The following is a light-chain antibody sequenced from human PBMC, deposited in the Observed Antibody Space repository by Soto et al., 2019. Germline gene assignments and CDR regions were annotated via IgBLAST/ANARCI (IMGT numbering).Light chain of an antibody. CDR1: QSISSW. CDR2: DAS. Sequence: DLPRTQSPSTPSASVGDRVNITCRASQSISSWLAWYQPKPGKAPNLLIYDASSLESGVPSRFSGSGSGTGFTLTIRSLKPDDFATYYCQQYNSYWTFGQGTKVDIK. V-gene: IGKV1-5*01. J-gene: IGKJ1*01. CDR3: QQYNSYWT.